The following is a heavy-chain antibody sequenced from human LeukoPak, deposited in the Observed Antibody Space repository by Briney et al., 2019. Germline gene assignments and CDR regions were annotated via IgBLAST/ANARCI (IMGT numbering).Heavy chain of an antibody. CDR1: GFTFSSYG. V-gene: IGHV3-30*02. CDR3: AKLFFGVVRGAKQNFDY. Sequence: GGSLRLSCAASGFTFSSYGMHWVRQAPGKGLGWVAFIRYDGSNKYYADSVKGRFAISRDNSKNTLYLQMNSLRAEDTAVYYCAKLFFGVVRGAKQNFDYWGQGTPVTVSS. J-gene: IGHJ4*02. CDR2: IRYDGSNK. D-gene: IGHD3-10*01.